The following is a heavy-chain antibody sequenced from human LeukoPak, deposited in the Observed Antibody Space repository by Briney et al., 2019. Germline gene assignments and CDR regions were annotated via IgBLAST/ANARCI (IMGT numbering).Heavy chain of an antibody. J-gene: IGHJ4*01. CDR2: IYYSGST. Sequence: SETLSLTCTVSGGSISSGGYYWSWIRQHPGKGLEWIGYIYYSGSTYYNPSLKSRVTISVDTSKNQFSLKLEFVTAADTAVYYCTRAYDFWSGSYPNQFDYWGHGTPVTVSS. CDR3: TRAYDFWSGSYPNQFDY. D-gene: IGHD3-3*01. CDR1: GGSISSGGYY. V-gene: IGHV4-31*03.